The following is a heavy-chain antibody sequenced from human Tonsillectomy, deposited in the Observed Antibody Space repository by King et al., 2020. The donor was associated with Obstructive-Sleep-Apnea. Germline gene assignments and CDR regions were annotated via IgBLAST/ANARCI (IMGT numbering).Heavy chain of an antibody. CDR1: GFTFSDSA. CDR2: IRSKANSYAT. Sequence: EVQLVESGGGLVQPGGSLKLSCAASGFTFSDSAMHWVRQASGTGLEWVGRIRSKANSYATAYTASVKGRFTISRDDSKNTAYLQMSSLKTEDTAVYSCTRHSYSGTYYAFDIWGRGTVVTVSS. CDR3: TRHSYSGTYYAFDI. J-gene: IGHJ3*02. V-gene: IGHV3-73*01. D-gene: IGHD1-26*01.